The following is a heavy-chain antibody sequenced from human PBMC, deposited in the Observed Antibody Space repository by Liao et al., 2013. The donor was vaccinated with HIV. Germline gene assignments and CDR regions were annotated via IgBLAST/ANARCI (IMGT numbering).Heavy chain of an antibody. CDR3: AKGRYYDSSGYHFFDY. D-gene: IGHD3-22*01. CDR1: GGSISSYY. V-gene: IGHV4-59*01. CDR2: IYYSGNT. J-gene: IGHJ4*02. Sequence: QVQLQESGPRLVKPSETLSLTCTVSGGSISSYYWSWIRQPPGKGLEWIGYIYYSGNTNYNPSLRSRVTISVDTSTNQFSLKLYSVTAADTAVYYCAKGRYYDSSGYHFFDYWGQGTLVTVSS.